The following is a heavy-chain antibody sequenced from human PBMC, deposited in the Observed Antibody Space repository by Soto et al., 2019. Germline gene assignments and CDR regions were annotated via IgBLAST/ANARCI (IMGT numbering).Heavy chain of an antibody. CDR3: ARGPEEKYCSGGSCYSVDYYYYMDV. CDR2: IIPILGIA. CDR1: GGTFSSYT. J-gene: IGHJ6*03. D-gene: IGHD2-15*01. Sequence: GASVKVSCKASGGTFSSYTISWVRQAPGQGLEWMGRIIPILGIANYAQKFQGRVTITADKSTSTAYMELSSLRSEDTAVYYCARGPEEKYCSGGSCYSVDYYYYMDVWGKGTTVTV. V-gene: IGHV1-69*02.